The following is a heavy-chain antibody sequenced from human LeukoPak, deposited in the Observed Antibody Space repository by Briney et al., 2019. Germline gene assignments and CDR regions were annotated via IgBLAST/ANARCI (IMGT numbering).Heavy chain of an antibody. D-gene: IGHD1-26*01. CDR3: ARDYGPSGVDY. J-gene: IGHJ4*02. CDR1: GFTFSSYS. Sequence: GGSLTLSCAASGFTFSSYSMNWVRQAPGKGLEWVSSISSSRSYIYYADSVKGRFTISRDNAKNSLYLQMNSLRAEDTAVYYCARDYGPSGVDYWGQGTLVTVSS. CDR2: ISSSRSYI. V-gene: IGHV3-21*01.